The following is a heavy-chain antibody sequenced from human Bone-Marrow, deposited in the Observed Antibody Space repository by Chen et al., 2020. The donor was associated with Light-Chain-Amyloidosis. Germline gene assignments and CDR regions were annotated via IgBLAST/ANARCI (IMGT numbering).Heavy chain of an antibody. Sequence: QVQLQESGPGLVKPSQTLSLTCTFSGGSIRSGDYYWSWLRQPPGKGLQWIGYIYHSGSINHNPSLNSRVTMSVDTSRNQFSLKLTSVTAADTAVYYCAREVAANYNFYMDVWGKGTTVIVSS. CDR2: IYHSGSI. D-gene: IGHD6-25*01. V-gene: IGHV4-30-4*01. J-gene: IGHJ6*03. CDR1: GGSIRSGDYY. CDR3: AREVAANYNFYMDV.